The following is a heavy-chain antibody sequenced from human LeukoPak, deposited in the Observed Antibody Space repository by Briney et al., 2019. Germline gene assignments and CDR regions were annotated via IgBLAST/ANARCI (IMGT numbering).Heavy chain of an antibody. V-gene: IGHV3-53*01. CDR1: GFTVSSNS. CDR2: IYSDNT. J-gene: IGHJ4*02. Sequence: GRSLRLSCTVSGFTVSSNSMSWVRQAPGKGLEWVSLIYSDNTHYSDSVKGRFTISRDNSKNTLYLQMNSLRAEDTAVYYCARRAGAYSHPYDYWGQGTLVTVSS. D-gene: IGHD4/OR15-4a*01. CDR3: ARRAGAYSHPYDY.